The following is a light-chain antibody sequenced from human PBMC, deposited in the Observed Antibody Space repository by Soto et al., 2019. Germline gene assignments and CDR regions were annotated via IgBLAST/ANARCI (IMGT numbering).Light chain of an antibody. CDR3: QQYGISPIT. J-gene: IGKJ5*01. CDR2: VAS. V-gene: IGKV3-20*01. Sequence: EIVLTQSPGTLSLSPGEGATLSCRASQSVSSSYLAWYQQKPGQAPRLLIYVASSRATGLPDRFSGSGSGTAVTLTISRLEPEDFALYYCQQYGISPITFGQGTRLEIE. CDR1: QSVSSSY.